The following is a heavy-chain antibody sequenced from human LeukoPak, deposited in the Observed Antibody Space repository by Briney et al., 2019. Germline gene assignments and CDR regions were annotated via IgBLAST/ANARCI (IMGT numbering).Heavy chain of an antibody. Sequence: SETLSLTCTVSGGSISNYYWTWIRQPARKGLEWIGRIYTSGGTNYNPSLKSRVTMSVDTSKNQFSLKLSSVTAADTAVYYCARLPGGTPSGRFDPWGQGTLVTVSS. CDR3: ARLPGGTPSGRFDP. CDR2: IYTSGGT. D-gene: IGHD1-1*01. V-gene: IGHV4-4*07. J-gene: IGHJ5*02. CDR1: GGSISNYY.